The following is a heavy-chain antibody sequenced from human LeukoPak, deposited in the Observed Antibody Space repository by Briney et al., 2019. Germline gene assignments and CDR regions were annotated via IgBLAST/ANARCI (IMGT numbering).Heavy chain of an antibody. J-gene: IGHJ4*02. V-gene: IGHV4-4*02. CDR1: GGSISSSNW. D-gene: IGHD2-2*01. Sequence: SETLSLTCAVSGGSISSSNWWSWVRQPPGKGLEWIGEIYHSGSTNYNPSLKSRVTISVDKPKNQFSLKLSSVTAADTAVYYCARDSRGYCSSTSCPYFDYWGQGTLVTVSS. CDR2: IYHSGST. CDR3: ARDSRGYCSSTSCPYFDY.